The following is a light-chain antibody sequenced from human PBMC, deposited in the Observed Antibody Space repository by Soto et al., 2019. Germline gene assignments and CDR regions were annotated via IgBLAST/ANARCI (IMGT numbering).Light chain of an antibody. V-gene: IGLV2-14*01. CDR3: SSFTSINTWV. CDR1: SSDVGGYNY. Sequence: QSALTPPASVSGSPGQSITISCTGTSSDVGGYNYVSWYQQHPGKAPKLMIYEVSNRPSGVSNRFSGSKSGNTASLTISGLQTEDEADYYCSSFTSINTWVFGGGTKLTVL. CDR2: EVS. J-gene: IGLJ3*02.